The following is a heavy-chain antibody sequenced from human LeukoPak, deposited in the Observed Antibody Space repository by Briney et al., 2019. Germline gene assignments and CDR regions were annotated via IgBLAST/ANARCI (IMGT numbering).Heavy chain of an antibody. Sequence: ASVKVSCKASGYTFTGYYMHWVRQAPGQGLEWMGWINPNSGGTNYAQKFQGRITMTRDTSISTAYMELSRLRSDDTAVYYCARDWLAYRGGDCYSDYYYYMDVWGKGTTVTVSS. CDR3: ARDWLAYRGGDCYSDYYYYMDV. CDR2: INPNSGGT. J-gene: IGHJ6*03. V-gene: IGHV1-2*02. D-gene: IGHD2-21*02. CDR1: GYTFTGYY.